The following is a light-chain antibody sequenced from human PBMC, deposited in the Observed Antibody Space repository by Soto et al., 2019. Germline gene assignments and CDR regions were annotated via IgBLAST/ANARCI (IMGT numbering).Light chain of an antibody. CDR1: SSDIGGYNE. J-gene: IGLJ1*01. CDR2: DVT. V-gene: IGLV2-8*01. Sequence: QSALAQPPSASGSPGQSVTISCTGTSSDIGGYNEVSWYQHHPGKAPKLMIYDVTKRPSGVPDRFSGSRSGNTASLTVSGLQAEDEADYYCSSYAGSNNYVFGSGTKVPS. CDR3: SSYAGSNNYV.